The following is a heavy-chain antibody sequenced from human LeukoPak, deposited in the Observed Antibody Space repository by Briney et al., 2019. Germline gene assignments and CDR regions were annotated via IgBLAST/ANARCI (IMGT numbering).Heavy chain of an antibody. D-gene: IGHD5-18*01. CDR2: INHSGST. CDR3: ARGLRGYSYGRNFDY. CDR1: GGSFSGYY. J-gene: IGHJ4*02. V-gene: IGHV4-34*01. Sequence: SETLSLTCAVYGGSFSGYYWSWIRQPPGKGLEWIGEINHSGSTNYNPSLKSRVTISVDTSKNQFSLKLSSVTAADTAVYYCARGLRGYSYGRNFDYWGQGTLVTVSS.